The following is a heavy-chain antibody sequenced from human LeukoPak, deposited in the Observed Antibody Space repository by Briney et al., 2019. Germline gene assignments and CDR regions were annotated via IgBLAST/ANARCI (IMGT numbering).Heavy chain of an antibody. CDR1: GGSISSYY. J-gene: IGHJ4*02. CDR3: ARRYSYGSFDY. CDR2: IYYSGST. D-gene: IGHD5-18*01. Sequence: SETLSLTCTVSGGSISSYYWSWIRQPPGKGLEWIGYIYYSGSTNYNPSLKSRVTISVDTSKNQFSLKLSSVTAADTAVYYCARRYSYGSFDYWGQGTLVTVSS. V-gene: IGHV4-59*08.